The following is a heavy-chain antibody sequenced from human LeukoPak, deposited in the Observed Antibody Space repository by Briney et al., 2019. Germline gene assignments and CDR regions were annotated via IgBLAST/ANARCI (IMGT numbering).Heavy chain of an antibody. J-gene: IGHJ3*02. Sequence: ASVKVSCKASGYTFTYRYLHWVRQAPGQALEWMGWITPFNGNTNYAQKFQGRVTITRDRSMSTAYMELSSLRSEDTAMYYCTTDNWNDDRDNAFDIWGQGTMVTVSS. D-gene: IGHD1-20*01. CDR3: TTDNWNDDRDNAFDI. CDR2: ITPFNGNT. V-gene: IGHV1-45*02. CDR1: GYTFTYRY.